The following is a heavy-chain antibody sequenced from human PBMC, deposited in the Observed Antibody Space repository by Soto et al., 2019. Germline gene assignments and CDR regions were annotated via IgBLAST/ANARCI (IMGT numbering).Heavy chain of an antibody. CDR2: IHHSGST. Sequence: PSETLSLTCAVYGGSFSGYYWSWIRQPPGKGLEWIEEIHHSGSTNYNPSLKSRVTISVDTSKNQFSLKLSSVTAADTFLYYCATGDHLYYYSGMDVWGQGTTVTVSS. J-gene: IGHJ6*02. V-gene: IGHV4-34*01. CDR3: ATGDHLYYYSGMDV. CDR1: GGSFSGYY.